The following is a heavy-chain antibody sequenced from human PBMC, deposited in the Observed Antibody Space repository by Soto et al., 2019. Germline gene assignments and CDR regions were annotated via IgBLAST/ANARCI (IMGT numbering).Heavy chain of an antibody. D-gene: IGHD3-16*01. Sequence: QVQLQESGPGLVKPSETLSLTCTVSGASISSYYWSWIRQPPGKGLEWIGYIYYTGNTRYNPSLKSRVTISTHTSKNHFSLRLTSVTAADTAVYYCARRGDTAFDPWDQGTLVTVSS. V-gene: IGHV4-59*08. J-gene: IGHJ5*02. CDR3: ARRGDTAFDP. CDR1: GASISSYY. CDR2: IYYTGNT.